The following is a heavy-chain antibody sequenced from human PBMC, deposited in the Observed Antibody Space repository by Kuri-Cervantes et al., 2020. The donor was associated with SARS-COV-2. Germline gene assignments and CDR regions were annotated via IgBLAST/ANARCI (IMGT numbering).Heavy chain of an antibody. CDR2: ISGSGGST. CDR3: ASSSSSPYYYYGMDV. J-gene: IGHJ6*02. V-gene: IGHV3-23*01. CDR1: GFTFSSYA. D-gene: IGHD6-6*01. Sequence: GGSLRLSCAASGFTFSSYAMSWVRQAPGKGLEWVSAISGSGGSTYYADSVKGRFTISRDNSKNTLYLQMNSLRAEDTAVYYCASSSSSPYYYYGMDVWGQGTTVTVSS.